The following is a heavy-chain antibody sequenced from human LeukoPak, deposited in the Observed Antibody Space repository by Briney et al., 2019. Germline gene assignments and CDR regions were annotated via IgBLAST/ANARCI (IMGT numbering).Heavy chain of an antibody. D-gene: IGHD6-19*01. CDR1: GVSVSNHY. CDR2: FYYSGGT. V-gene: IGHV4-59*02. J-gene: IGHJ4*02. CDR3: ARHSSGWHFDS. Sequence: SETLSLTCTVSGVSVSNHYWSWTRQPPGKGPEWIGWFYYSGGTYFNPSLGSRVTISADTSRNHLSLNLRSLTAADTAVYYCARHSSGWHFDSWGQGALVTVSS.